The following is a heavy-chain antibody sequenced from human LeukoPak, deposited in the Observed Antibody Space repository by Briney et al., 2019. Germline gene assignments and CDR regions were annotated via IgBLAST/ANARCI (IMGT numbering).Heavy chain of an antibody. CDR3: ARHVRFLEWLSSYYFDY. CDR2: IYYSGST. CDR1: GGSISSSSYY. J-gene: IGHJ4*02. D-gene: IGHD3-3*01. Sequence: SETLSLTCTVSGGSISSSSYYWGWIRQPPGKGLEWIGSIYYSGSTYYNPSLKSRVTISVDTSKNQFSLKLSSVTAADTAVYYCARHVRFLEWLSSYYFDYWGQGTLVTVSS. V-gene: IGHV4-39*01.